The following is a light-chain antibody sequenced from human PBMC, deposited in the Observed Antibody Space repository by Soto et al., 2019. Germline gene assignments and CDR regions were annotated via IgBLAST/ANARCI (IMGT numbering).Light chain of an antibody. CDR2: EVS. Sequence: QSVLTQPASVSGSPGQSITISCTGTSSDVGGYNYVSWYQQHPGKAPKLMIYEVSNRPSGVSNRFSGSKSGNTASLTISGLQTEDEADYYCYSFAGSTTFSSVFGSGPKVTVL. J-gene: IGLJ1*01. CDR3: YSFAGSTTFSSV. CDR1: SSDVGGYNY. V-gene: IGLV2-23*02.